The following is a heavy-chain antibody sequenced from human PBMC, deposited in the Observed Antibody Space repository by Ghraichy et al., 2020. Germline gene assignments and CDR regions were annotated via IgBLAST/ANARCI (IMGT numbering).Heavy chain of an antibody. V-gene: IGHV3-48*03. Sequence: GGSLRLSCVASGFTLSRYEMNWVRQAPGKGLEWISYISGPAITIFYADSVKGRFTISRDNAKNSLYLQMNSLSVDDTAVYYCARAGFCSTGSCYPDYYLDYWCQGTRLTVSS. CDR2: ISGPAITI. CDR1: GFTLSRYE. J-gene: IGHJ4*02. CDR3: ARAGFCSTGSCYPDYYLDY. D-gene: IGHD2-15*01.